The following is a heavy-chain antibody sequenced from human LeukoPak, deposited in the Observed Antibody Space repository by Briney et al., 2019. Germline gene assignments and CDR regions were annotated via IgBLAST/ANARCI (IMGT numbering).Heavy chain of an antibody. CDR2: INPNSGGT. CDR3: ARVGVSSYYGSGVRTAFDI. J-gene: IGHJ3*02. Sequence: GASVKVSCKASGYTFTGYYMHWVRQAPGQGLEWMGWINPNSGGTNYAQKFQGRVTMTRDTSISTAYMELSRLRSDDTAVHYCARVGVSSYYGSGVRTAFDIWGQGTMVTVSS. V-gene: IGHV1-2*02. D-gene: IGHD3-10*01. CDR1: GYTFTGYY.